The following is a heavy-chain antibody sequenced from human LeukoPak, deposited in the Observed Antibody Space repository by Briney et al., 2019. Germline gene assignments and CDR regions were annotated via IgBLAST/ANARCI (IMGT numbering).Heavy chain of an antibody. CDR1: GFTFSSYW. CDR2: IKQDGSEK. J-gene: IGHJ4*02. V-gene: IGHV3-7*01. Sequence: PGGSLRPSCAASGFTFSSYWMSWVRQAPGKGLEWVANIKQDGSEKYYVDSVKGRFTISRDNAKNSLYLQMNSLRAEDTAVYYCARDRTMVRGVGGYWGQGTLVTVSS. CDR3: ARDRTMVRGVGGY. D-gene: IGHD3-10*01.